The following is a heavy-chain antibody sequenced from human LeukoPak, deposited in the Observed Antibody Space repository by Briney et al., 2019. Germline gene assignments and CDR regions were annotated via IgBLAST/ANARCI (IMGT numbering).Heavy chain of an antibody. D-gene: IGHD6-13*01. CDR3: ARDPPIIAAAGTSFDY. V-gene: IGHV4-30-4*08. CDR2: IFYSGST. Sequence: SETLSLTCTVSGGSISSGDYYWSWVRQPPGKGLEWIGYIFYSGSTYYNPSLKSRVTISVDTSKNQFSLKLSSVTAADTAVYYCARDPPIIAAAGTSFDYWGQGTLVTVSS. CDR1: GGSISSGDYY. J-gene: IGHJ4*02.